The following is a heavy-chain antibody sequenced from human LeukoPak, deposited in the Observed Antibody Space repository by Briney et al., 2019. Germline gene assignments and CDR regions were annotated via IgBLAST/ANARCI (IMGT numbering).Heavy chain of an antibody. CDR2: ISSSGSTI. D-gene: IGHD5-18*01. Sequence: GGSLRLSCAASGFTFSSYSMNWVRQAPGKGLEWVSYISSSGSTIYYADSVKGRFTISRDNAKNSLYLQMNSLRAEDTAVYYCARAWGYSYGYYFDYWGQGTLVTVSS. V-gene: IGHV3-48*04. CDR3: ARAWGYSYGYYFDY. CDR1: GFTFSSYS. J-gene: IGHJ4*02.